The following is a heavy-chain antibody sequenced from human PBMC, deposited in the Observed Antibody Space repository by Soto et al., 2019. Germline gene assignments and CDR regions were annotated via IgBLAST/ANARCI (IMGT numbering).Heavy chain of an antibody. V-gene: IGHV1-8*01. J-gene: IGHJ6*02. CDR2: MNPNSGNT. CDR1: GYTFTSYD. Sequence: ASVKVSCKASGYTFTSYDINWVRQATGQGLEWMGWMNPNSGNTGYAQKFQGRVTMTRNTSISTDYMELSSLGSEDTAVYYCASTPLCSSTSCYYYYYYGMDVSGQGTTVTVSS. CDR3: ASTPLCSSTSCYYYYYYGMDV. D-gene: IGHD2-2*01.